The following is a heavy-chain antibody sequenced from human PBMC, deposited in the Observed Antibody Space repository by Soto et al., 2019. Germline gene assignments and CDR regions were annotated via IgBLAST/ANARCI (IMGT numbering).Heavy chain of an antibody. D-gene: IGHD2-21*02. CDR2: TFYRSKWYR. V-gene: IGHV6-1*01. J-gene: IGHJ4*02. Sequence: QVQLQQSGSGLVHPSQTLSLTCVMFGDGFSSSSVAWNWFRKYPSRGLEWLGRTFYRSKWYREYAMSMKSRITIDPDASKNQFSLHLNTVSPEDTALYYCARGKNTAFDFWGRGTLVTDSS. CDR1: GDGFSSSSVA. CDR3: ARGKNTAFDF.